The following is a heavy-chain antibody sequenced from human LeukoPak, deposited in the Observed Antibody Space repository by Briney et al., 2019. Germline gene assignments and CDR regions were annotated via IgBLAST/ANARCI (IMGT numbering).Heavy chain of an antibody. V-gene: IGHV5-51*01. CDR3: ARHEYYYDSSGYSGYYYGMDV. Sequence: GESLKISCKGSGYSFTSYWIGWVRQMPGEGLEWMGIIYPGDSDTRYSPSFQGQVTISADKSISTAYLQWSSLKASDTAMYYCARHEYYYDSSGYSGYYYGMDVWGQGTTVTVSS. CDR1: GYSFTSYW. CDR2: IYPGDSDT. J-gene: IGHJ6*02. D-gene: IGHD3-22*01.